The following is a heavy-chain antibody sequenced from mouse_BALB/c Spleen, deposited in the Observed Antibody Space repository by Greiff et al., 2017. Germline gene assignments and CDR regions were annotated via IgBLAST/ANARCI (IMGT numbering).Heavy chain of an antibody. J-gene: IGHJ3*01. D-gene: IGHD3-2*01. Sequence: ESGPGLVKPSQSLSLTCSVTGYSITSGYYWNWIRQFPGNKLEWMGYISYDGSNNYNPSLKNRISITRDTSKNQFFLKLNSVTTEDTATYYCARVDSSGYRFAYWGQGTLVTVSA. V-gene: IGHV3-6*02. CDR3: ARVDSSGYRFAY. CDR1: GYSITSGYY. CDR2: ISYDGSN.